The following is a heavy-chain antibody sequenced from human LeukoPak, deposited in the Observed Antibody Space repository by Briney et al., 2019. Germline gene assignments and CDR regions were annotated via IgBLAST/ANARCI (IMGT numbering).Heavy chain of an antibody. CDR1: GGSISPHY. CDR3: ARGGAYSDS. D-gene: IGHD2-21*01. J-gene: IGHJ4*02. V-gene: IGHV4-59*11. Sequence: SETLSLTCTVSGGSISPHYWTWIRQPPGKGLEWIGSIYFTGTTNYNPSLKSRVTISVGTSKNQFFLKLNSVTAADTAVYYCARGGAYSDSWGQGTLVTVSS. CDR2: IYFTGTT.